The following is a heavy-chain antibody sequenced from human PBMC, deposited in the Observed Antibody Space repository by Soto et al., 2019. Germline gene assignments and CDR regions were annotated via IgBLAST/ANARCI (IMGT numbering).Heavy chain of an antibody. D-gene: IGHD1-20*01. V-gene: IGHV3-23*01. Sequence: TGGSLRLSCAASGFTFNIYAMTWVRQAPGKGLEWVSTTGATGRTTYYADSVKGRFTVSRDNSKNTLDLQMSNLRAEDTAVYYCATVHNTWRSFDYWGQGTLVTVSS. CDR1: GFTFNIYA. CDR3: ATVHNTWRSFDY. CDR2: TGATGRTT. J-gene: IGHJ4*02.